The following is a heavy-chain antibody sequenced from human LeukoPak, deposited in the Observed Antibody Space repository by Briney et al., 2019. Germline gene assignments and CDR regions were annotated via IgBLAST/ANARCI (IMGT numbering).Heavy chain of an antibody. Sequence: SVKVSCKASGGTFSSYAISWVRQAPGQGPEWMGGIIPIFGTANYAQKFQGRVTITTDESTSTAYMELSSLRSEDTAVYYCARAERVPTVVTPGYYYYYYMDVWGKGTTVTVSS. V-gene: IGHV1-69*05. CDR1: GGTFSSYA. CDR3: ARAERVPTVVTPGYYYYYYMDV. J-gene: IGHJ6*03. CDR2: IIPIFGTA. D-gene: IGHD4-23*01.